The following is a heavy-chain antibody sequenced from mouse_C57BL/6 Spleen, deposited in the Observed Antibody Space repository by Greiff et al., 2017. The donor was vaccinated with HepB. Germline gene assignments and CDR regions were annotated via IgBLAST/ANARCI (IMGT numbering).Heavy chain of an antibody. CDR3: ARDSSGPYYFDY. CDR2: INPGSGGT. CDR1: GYAFTNYL. J-gene: IGHJ2*01. Sequence: VKLQESGAELVRPGTSVKVSCKASGYAFTNYLIEWVKQRPGQGLEWIGVINPGSGGTNYNEKFKGKATLTADKSSSTAYMQLSSLTSEDSAVYFCARDSSGPYYFDYWGQGTTLTVSS. D-gene: IGHD3-2*02. V-gene: IGHV1-54*01.